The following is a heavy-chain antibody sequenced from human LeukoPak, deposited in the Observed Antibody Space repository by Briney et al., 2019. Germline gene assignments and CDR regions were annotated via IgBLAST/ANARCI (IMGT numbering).Heavy chain of an antibody. CDR1: GGSISSGGYY. CDR3: ARYKYSSSGGNWFDP. CDR2: IYYSGSS. D-gene: IGHD6-6*01. V-gene: IGHV4-31*03. J-gene: IGHJ5*02. Sequence: SETLSLTCTVSGGSISSGGYYWSWLRQHPGKGLEWIGYIYYSGSSYYNPSLKSRVTISVDTSKNQFSLKLSSVTAADTAVYYCARYKYSSSGGNWFDPWGQGTLVTVSS.